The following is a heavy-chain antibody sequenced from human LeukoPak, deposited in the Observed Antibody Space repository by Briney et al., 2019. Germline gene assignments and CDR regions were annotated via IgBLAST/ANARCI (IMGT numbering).Heavy chain of an antibody. CDR1: GFDFNVYS. D-gene: IGHD3-16*01. J-gene: IGHJ3*02. CDR3: AKDFHRLGEFDAFDI. Sequence: GGSLRLSCAASGFDFNVYSMNWIRQVPGKGLQWFSSISSDSRHSFYADSVRGRFIISRDNAKNSLYLQMNSLRAEDTALYYCAKDFHRLGEFDAFDIWGQGTMVTVSS. V-gene: IGHV3-21*04. CDR2: ISSDSRHS.